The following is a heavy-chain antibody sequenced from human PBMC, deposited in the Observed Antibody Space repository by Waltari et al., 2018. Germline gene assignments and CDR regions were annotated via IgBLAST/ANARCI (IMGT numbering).Heavy chain of an antibody. CDR1: GYSISSGYS. CDR3: AADYIWGSMDY. Sequence: QVQLQESGPGLVKPSETLSLTCAVSGYSISSGYSWGWIRQPPGKGLEWIGSSYHSGSTYSNPSLKSRVTISVDTSKNQFSLKLSSVTAADTAVYYCAADYIWGSMDYWGQGTLVTVSS. CDR2: SYHSGST. D-gene: IGHD3-16*01. J-gene: IGHJ4*02. V-gene: IGHV4-38-2*01.